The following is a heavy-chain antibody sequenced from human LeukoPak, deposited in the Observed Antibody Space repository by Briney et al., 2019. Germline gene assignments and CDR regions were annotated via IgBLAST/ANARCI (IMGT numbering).Heavy chain of an antibody. CDR1: GGSISSYY. J-gene: IGHJ4*02. Sequence: PSETLSLTCTVSGGSISSYYWSWIRQPPGKGLEWIGYIYYSGSTNYNPSLKSRVTISVDTSKNQFSLKLSSVTAADTAVYYCASLGPTYYYGSGSSDYWGQGTLVTVSS. D-gene: IGHD3-10*01. CDR3: ASLGPTYYYGSGSSDY. CDR2: IYYSGST. V-gene: IGHV4-59*12.